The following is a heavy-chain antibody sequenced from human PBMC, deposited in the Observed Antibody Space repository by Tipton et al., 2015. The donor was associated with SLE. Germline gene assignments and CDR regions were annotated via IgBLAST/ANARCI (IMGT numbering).Heavy chain of an antibody. J-gene: IGHJ6*02. V-gene: IGHV3-74*01. CDR1: GFTFSSYW. Sequence: SLRLSCAASGFTFSSYWMHWVRQAPGKGLVWVSDINSVGSSTSYADSVKGRFIISRDNAKNSLYLQMDSLRAEDTAVYYCASVQSAGSSWWEIDFYGMDVWGQGTTVTVSS. D-gene: IGHD6-13*01. CDR2: INSVGSST. CDR3: ASVQSAGSSWWEIDFYGMDV.